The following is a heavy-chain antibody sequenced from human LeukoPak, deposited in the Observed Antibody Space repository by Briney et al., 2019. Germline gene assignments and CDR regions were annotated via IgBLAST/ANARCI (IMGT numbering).Heavy chain of an antibody. Sequence: SGTLSLTCAVYGGSFSGYYWSWIRQPPGKGLEWIGYIYHSGSTYYNPSLKSRVTISVDRSKNQFSLKLSSVTAADTAVYYCARGMWEPNDYWGQGTLVTVSS. CDR2: IYHSGST. J-gene: IGHJ4*02. CDR1: GGSFSGYY. CDR3: ARGMWEPNDY. V-gene: IGHV4-34*01. D-gene: IGHD1-26*01.